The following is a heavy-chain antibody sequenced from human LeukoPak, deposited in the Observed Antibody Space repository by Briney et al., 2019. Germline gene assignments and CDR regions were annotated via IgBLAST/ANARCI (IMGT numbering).Heavy chain of an antibody. CDR1: GGSISSYY. V-gene: IGHV4-59*12. CDR3: ARDGAPAITMIRGDNWFDP. D-gene: IGHD3-10*01. CDR2: IYYSGST. Sequence: PSETLSLTCTVSGGSISSYYWSWLRQPPGKGLEWIGYIYYSGSTNYNPSLKSRVTISVDTSKNQFSLKLSSVTAADTAVYYCARDGAPAITMIRGDNWFDPWGQGTLVTVSP. J-gene: IGHJ5*02.